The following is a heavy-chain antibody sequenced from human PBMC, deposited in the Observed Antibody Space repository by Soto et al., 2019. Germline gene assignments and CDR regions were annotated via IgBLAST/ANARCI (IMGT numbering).Heavy chain of an antibody. Sequence: AGGSLRLSCAASGFTFSSYAMSWVRQAPGKGLEWVSAISGSGGSTYYADSVKGRFTISRDNSKNTLYLQMNSLRAEDTAVYYCANLGRNGDPPTHVLRYFGPMGYWGQGTLVTVSS. J-gene: IGHJ4*02. CDR2: ISGSGGST. CDR1: GFTFSSYA. D-gene: IGHD3-9*01. CDR3: ANLGRNGDPPTHVLRYFGPMGY. V-gene: IGHV3-23*01.